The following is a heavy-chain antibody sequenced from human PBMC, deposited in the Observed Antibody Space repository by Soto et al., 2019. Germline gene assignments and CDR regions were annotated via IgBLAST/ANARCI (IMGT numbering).Heavy chain of an antibody. CDR3: ATMSESDY. V-gene: IGHV3-49*04. CDR1: GFTFGDYA. J-gene: IGHJ4*02. Sequence: PGGSLRLCCTASGFTFGDYAMSWVRRAPGKGLEWVGFIRTKANGGTTDYAASVKGRSSISRDDSKTIAYLQMNSLKTEDTAVYYCATMSESDYWGQGTLVTVSS. CDR2: IRTKANGGTT. D-gene: IGHD3-10*01.